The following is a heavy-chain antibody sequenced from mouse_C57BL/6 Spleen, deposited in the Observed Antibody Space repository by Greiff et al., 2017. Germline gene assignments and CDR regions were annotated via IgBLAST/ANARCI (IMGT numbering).Heavy chain of an antibody. CDR3: ARHIAQIYYDYDGYFDY. D-gene: IGHD2-4*01. Sequence: QVQLQQPGAELVKPGASVKLSCKASGYTFTSYWMHWVKQRPGRGLEWIGRIDPNSGGTKYNEKFKSKATLTVDKPSSTAYMQLSSLTSEDSVVYYCARHIAQIYYDYDGYFDYWGQGTTLTVSS. V-gene: IGHV1-72*01. J-gene: IGHJ2*01. CDR1: GYTFTSYW. CDR2: IDPNSGGT.